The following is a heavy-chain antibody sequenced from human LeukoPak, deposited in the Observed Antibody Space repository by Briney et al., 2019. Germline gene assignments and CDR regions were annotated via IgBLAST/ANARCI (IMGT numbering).Heavy chain of an antibody. CDR2: ISAYNGNT. J-gene: IGHJ3*02. Sequence: ASVKVSCRASGYSFTSYGISWVRQAPGQGVEWMGWISAYNGNTNYAQKLQDRVTMTTDTSTSTAYMELRSLRSDDTAVYYCARCYGGDWGPFDIWGQGTMVTVSS. D-gene: IGHD2-21*02. CDR3: ARCYGGDWGPFDI. CDR1: GYSFTSYG. V-gene: IGHV1-18*01.